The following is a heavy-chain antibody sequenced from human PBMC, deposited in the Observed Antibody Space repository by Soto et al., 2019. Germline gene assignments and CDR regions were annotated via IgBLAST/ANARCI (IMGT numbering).Heavy chain of an antibody. CDR3: AREAVSSIAAAGKWPHY. J-gene: IGHJ4*02. CDR1: GYTFTSYA. D-gene: IGHD6-13*01. Sequence: ASVKVSCKASGYTFTSYAMHWVRQAPGQRLEWMGWINAGNGNTKYSQKFQGRVTITRDTSASTAYMELSSLRSEDTAVYYCAREAVSSIAAAGKWPHYWGQGTLVTVSS. CDR2: INAGNGNT. V-gene: IGHV1-3*01.